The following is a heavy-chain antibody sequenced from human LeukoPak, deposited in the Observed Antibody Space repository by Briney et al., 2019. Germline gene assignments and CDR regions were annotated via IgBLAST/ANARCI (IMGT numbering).Heavy chain of an antibody. CDR2: ISSNGGRT. CDR1: GFTFSSYA. CDR3: ASLISSSFDY. J-gene: IGHJ4*02. D-gene: IGHD2-8*01. Sequence: GGSLRLSCAASGFTFSSYAMHWVRQAPGKGLEYVSYISSNGGRTYYANSVNGRFTIARDNPKNTLYLQMGSLRAEDMAVYYCASLISSSFDYCGQGTLVTVSS. V-gene: IGHV3-64*01.